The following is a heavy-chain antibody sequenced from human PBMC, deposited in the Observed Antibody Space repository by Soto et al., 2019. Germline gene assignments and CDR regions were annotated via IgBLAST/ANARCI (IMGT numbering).Heavy chain of an antibody. Sequence: SVKVTCKDSGYTFTSYVMHWVRQAPGQRLEWMGWINAGNGNTKYSQKFQGRVTITRDTSAGTAYMELSSLRSEDTAVYYCASEAIAAAAVYGMDVWGQGTTVTVS. CDR3: ASEAIAAAAVYGMDV. CDR2: INAGNGNT. CDR1: GYTFTSYV. V-gene: IGHV1-3*01. D-gene: IGHD6-13*01. J-gene: IGHJ6*02.